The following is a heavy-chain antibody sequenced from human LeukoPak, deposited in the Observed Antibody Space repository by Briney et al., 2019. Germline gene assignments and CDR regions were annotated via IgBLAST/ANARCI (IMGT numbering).Heavy chain of an antibody. V-gene: IGHV4-4*02. J-gene: IGHJ4*02. CDR3: ARKGANNSGRPFDY. D-gene: IGHD6-19*01. CDR1: GGSISSDYW. CDR2: IYHSGSF. Sequence: SETLSLTCAVSGGSISSDYWWSWVRQPPGKGLEWIGEIYHSGSFNYNPSLKSRVTISVDKSKSQFSLKLTSVTAADTAVYYCARKGANNSGRPFDYWGQGTLVTVSS.